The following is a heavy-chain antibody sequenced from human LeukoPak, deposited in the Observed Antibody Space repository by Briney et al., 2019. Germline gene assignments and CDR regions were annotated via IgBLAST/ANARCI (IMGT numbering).Heavy chain of an antibody. CDR1: GGSFSGYY. J-gene: IGHJ4*02. V-gene: IGHV4-34*01. Sequence: SETLSLTCAVYGGSFSGYYWSWIRQPPGKGLEWIGEINHIGSTTYTPSLKIRVTISVDTSKSQFSLKLSSVTAADTAVYFCARGAYCSSTSCSHDYWGQGTLVTVSS. CDR3: ARGAYCSSTSCSHDY. CDR2: INHIGST. D-gene: IGHD2-2*01.